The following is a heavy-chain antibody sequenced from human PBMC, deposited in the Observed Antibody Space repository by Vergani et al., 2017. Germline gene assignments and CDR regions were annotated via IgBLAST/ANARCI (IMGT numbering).Heavy chain of an antibody. CDR1: GYTLTSYY. Sequence: QVQPVQSGAEVKKPGASAKVSCKASGYTLTSYYMHWVRQAPGQGLEWMGIINPSGGSTSYAQKFQGRVTWTRETSTSTVYMGLSSLRSESTAVYYCARTVAATRRPFDYWGQGTLVTVSS. J-gene: IGHJ4*02. CDR2: INPSGGST. V-gene: IGHV1-46*01. D-gene: IGHD2-15*01. CDR3: ARTVAATRRPFDY.